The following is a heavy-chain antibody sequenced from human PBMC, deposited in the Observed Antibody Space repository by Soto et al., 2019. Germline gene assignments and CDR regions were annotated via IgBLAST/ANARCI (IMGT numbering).Heavy chain of an antibody. CDR3: ARVNDVLTGVYDY. Sequence: QVQLQESGPGLVRPSETLSLTCTVSGGSFSRYSWTWIRQPPGKGLEWFGYIYYDGATNYNPSLKSRVTMSVDKTKNQFSLKVTTVTAADTAVYYCARVNDVLTGVYDYWSQGTLVTVSA. CDR2: IYYDGAT. D-gene: IGHD3-9*01. CDR1: GGSFSRYS. V-gene: IGHV4-59*01. J-gene: IGHJ4*02.